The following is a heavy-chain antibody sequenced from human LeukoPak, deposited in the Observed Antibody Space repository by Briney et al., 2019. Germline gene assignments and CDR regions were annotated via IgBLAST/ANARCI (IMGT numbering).Heavy chain of an antibody. D-gene: IGHD6-6*01. CDR2: TSSSSSYI. CDR1: GFTFSSYS. V-gene: IGHV3-21*01. CDR3: ARFATSSSEYYYGMDV. J-gene: IGHJ6*02. Sequence: GGSLRLSCAASGFTFSSYSMNWVRQAPGKGLEWVSSTSSSSSYIYYADSVKGRFTTSRDNAKNSLYLQMNSLRAEDTAVYYCARFATSSSEYYYGMDVWGQGTTVTVSS.